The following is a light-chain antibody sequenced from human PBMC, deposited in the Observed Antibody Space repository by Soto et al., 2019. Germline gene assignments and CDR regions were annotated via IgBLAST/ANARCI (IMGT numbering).Light chain of an antibody. Sequence: QSALTQPRSVSGSPGQSVTLSCTGTSSDVGAYNYVSWYQQHPGQVPKLIIYGVSKWPSGVPDRFSGSKSGNTASLTISGLQAEDEADYYCCSYAGSYSFVFGSGTKVTAL. J-gene: IGLJ1*01. CDR3: CSYAGSYSFV. V-gene: IGLV2-11*01. CDR1: SSDVGAYNY. CDR2: GVS.